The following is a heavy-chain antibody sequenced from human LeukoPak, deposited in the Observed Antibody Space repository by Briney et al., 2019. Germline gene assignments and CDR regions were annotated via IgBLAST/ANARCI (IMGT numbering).Heavy chain of an antibody. J-gene: IGHJ4*02. CDR2: IYTSGST. CDR3: ASSRYSSSHFDY. CDR1: GASISSDSYY. Sequence: PSETLSLTCSVPGASISSDSYYWSWIRQPVGKGLEWIGRIYTSGSTNYNPSLKSRVTISVDTSKNQFSLKLNSVTAADTAVYYCASSRYSSSHFDYWGQGTLVTVSS. D-gene: IGHD6-6*01. V-gene: IGHV4-61*02.